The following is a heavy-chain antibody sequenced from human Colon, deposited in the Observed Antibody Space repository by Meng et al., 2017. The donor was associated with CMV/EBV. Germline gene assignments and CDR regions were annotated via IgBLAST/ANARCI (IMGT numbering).Heavy chain of an antibody. CDR3: AKASCSSTTCPYRGDDYYYYIMDV. V-gene: IGHV3-23*01. Sequence: GGSLRLSCAASGFTISSYAMTWVRQAPGKGLEWVSAISESGYDTFYTDSVKGRFTISRDHSKNTLYLQMNSLRAEDTAEYYCAKASCSSTTCPYRGDDYYYYIMDVWGQGTAVTVSS. CDR2: ISESGYDT. D-gene: IGHD2-2*01. CDR1: GFTISSYA. J-gene: IGHJ6*02.